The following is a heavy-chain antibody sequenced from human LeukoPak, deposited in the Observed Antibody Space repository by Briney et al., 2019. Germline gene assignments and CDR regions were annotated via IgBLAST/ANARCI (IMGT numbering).Heavy chain of an antibody. D-gene: IGHD2-15*01. Sequence: PGGSLRLSCAASGFTFSSYAMSWLRQPPGKRLEWVSATSGSCGSTYYADSVKGRFTISRDNSKNTLYLQMNSLRAEDTAVYYCAKVGIGYFDYWGQGTLVTVSS. V-gene: IGHV3-23*01. CDR3: AKVGIGYFDY. CDR1: GFTFSSYA. J-gene: IGHJ4*02. CDR2: TSGSCGST.